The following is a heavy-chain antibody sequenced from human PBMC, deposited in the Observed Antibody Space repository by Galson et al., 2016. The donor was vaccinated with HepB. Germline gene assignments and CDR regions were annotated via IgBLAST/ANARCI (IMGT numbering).Heavy chain of an antibody. V-gene: IGHV3-30*03. Sequence: SLRLSCAASGFTFSSYGMHWVRQAPGKGLEWVAVISYDGSNKYYADSVKGRFTISRDNSKNTLYLQMNSLRAEDTAVYYCAGIAAAEFDYWGQGTLVTVSS. J-gene: IGHJ4*02. D-gene: IGHD6-13*01. CDR1: GFTFSSYG. CDR3: AGIAAAEFDY. CDR2: ISYDGSNK.